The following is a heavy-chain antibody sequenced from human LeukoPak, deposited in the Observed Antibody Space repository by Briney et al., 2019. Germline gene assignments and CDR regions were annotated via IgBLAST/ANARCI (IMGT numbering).Heavy chain of an antibody. V-gene: IGHV3-23*01. D-gene: IGHD6-13*01. J-gene: IGHJ4*02. Sequence: GGSLRLSCAASASTFSSYAMSWVRQAPGKGLEWVSAISGSGGSTYYADSVKGRFTISRDKSNNTLYLQMNSLRAEDTAVYYCAKGRGSSWYSIDYWGQGTLVTVSS. CDR3: AKGRGSSWYSIDY. CDR2: ISGSGGST. CDR1: ASTFSSYA.